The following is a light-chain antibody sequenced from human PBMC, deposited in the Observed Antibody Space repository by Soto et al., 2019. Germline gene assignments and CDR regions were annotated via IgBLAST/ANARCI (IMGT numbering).Light chain of an antibody. J-gene: IGLJ3*02. CDR1: SSDVGSYNL. V-gene: IGLV2-23*01. Sequence: QSVLTQPASVSGSPGQSITISCTGTSSDVGSYNLVSWYQQHPGKAPKLMIYEGSKRPSGVSNRFSGYKSGNTASLTISGLQAEDEADYYCCSYAGRSTWVFGGGTQLTVL. CDR3: CSYAGRSTWV. CDR2: EGS.